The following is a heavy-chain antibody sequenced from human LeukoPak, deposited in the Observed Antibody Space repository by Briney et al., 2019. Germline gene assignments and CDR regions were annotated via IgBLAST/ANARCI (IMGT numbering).Heavy chain of an antibody. V-gene: IGHV4-34*01. CDR3: ARRKSSTRWYYYGMDV. Sequence: SETLSLTCAVYGGSFSGYYWSWIRQPPGKGLGWIGEINHSGSTNYNPSLKSRVTISVNTSKNQFSLKLSSVTAADTAVYYCARRKSSTRWYYYGMDVWGQGTTVTVSS. J-gene: IGHJ6*02. CDR2: INHSGST. CDR1: GGSFSGYY. D-gene: IGHD2-2*01.